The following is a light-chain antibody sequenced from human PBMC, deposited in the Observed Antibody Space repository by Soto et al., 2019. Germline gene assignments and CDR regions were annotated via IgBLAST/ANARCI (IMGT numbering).Light chain of an antibody. Sequence: EIVMTQSPATLSVSPGERATLSCRASQSVSSNLAWYQQKPGQAPRLLIYGASTRATGIPARFSGSGSGTDFTLTISSLQSEDFAVYYCQQYNNWHGTFGQGTKVEIK. CDR3: QQYNNWHGT. V-gene: IGKV3-15*01. CDR2: GAS. CDR1: QSVSSN. J-gene: IGKJ1*01.